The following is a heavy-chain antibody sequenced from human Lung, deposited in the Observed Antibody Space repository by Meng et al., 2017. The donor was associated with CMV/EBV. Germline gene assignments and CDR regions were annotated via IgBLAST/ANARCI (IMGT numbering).Heavy chain of an antibody. J-gene: IGHJ4*02. CDR3: AKDEAKYCGADCYILDY. D-gene: IGHD2-21*02. V-gene: IGHV3-30*18. Sequence: FTFSMYGMHWVRQAPGKGLEWLAVISFDGRNEQYADYVKGRFTISRDNSKNTLSLEMNSLRPQDTAVYYCAKDEAKYCGADCYILDYWAQGILVTVSS. CDR2: ISFDGRNE. CDR1: FTFSMYG.